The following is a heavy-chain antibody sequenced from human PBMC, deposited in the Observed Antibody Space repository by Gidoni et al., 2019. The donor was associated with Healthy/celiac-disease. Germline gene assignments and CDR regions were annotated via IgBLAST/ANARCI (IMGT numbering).Heavy chain of an antibody. CDR2: ISSSSSYI. D-gene: IGHD5-18*01. J-gene: IGHJ6*02. CDR1: GFTFSSYS. Sequence: EVQLVESGGGLVKPGGSLRPSCAASGFTFSSYSMNWVRQAPGKGLEWVSSISSSSSYIYYADSVKGRLTISRDNAKNSLYLQMNSLRAEDTAVFYCARGDTAMVPEGYYYYGMDVWGQGTTVTVSS. CDR3: ARGDTAMVPEGYYYYGMDV. V-gene: IGHV3-21*01.